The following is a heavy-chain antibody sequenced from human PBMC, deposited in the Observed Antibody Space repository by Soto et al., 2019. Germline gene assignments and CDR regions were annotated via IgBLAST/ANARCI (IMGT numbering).Heavy chain of an antibody. D-gene: IGHD6-25*01. J-gene: IGHJ4*02. CDR2: ISDNGANT. CDR1: GLTFSNYA. V-gene: IGHV3-23*01. Sequence: GGSLRLSXIASGLTFSNYAMSWVRQAPGKGLEWVSTISDNGANTFIGDSMKDHFDISRDNSKNTVFLHLSTVRAEDTAIYYCARAIGADFFDYWGQGTPVTVSS. CDR3: ARAIGADFFDY.